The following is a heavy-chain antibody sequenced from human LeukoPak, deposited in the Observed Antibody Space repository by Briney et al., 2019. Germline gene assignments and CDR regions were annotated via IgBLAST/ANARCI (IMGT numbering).Heavy chain of an antibody. CDR2: ISAYNGNT. J-gene: IGHJ4*02. CDR1: GYTFTSYG. D-gene: IGHD2-15*01. V-gene: IGHV1-18*01. Sequence: ASVKVSCKASGYTFTSYGISWVRQAPGQGLEWMGWISAYNGNTNYAQKLQGRVTMTTDTSTSTACMELRSLRSDDTAVYYCARDRRRYCSGGSCSPPAYWGQGTLVTVSS. CDR3: ARDRRRYCSGGSCSPPAY.